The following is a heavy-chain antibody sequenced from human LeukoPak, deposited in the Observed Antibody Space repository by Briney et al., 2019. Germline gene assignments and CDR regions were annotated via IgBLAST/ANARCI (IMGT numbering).Heavy chain of an antibody. V-gene: IGHV4-34*01. CDR1: GGSLSGYH. CDR3: ARAPRN. J-gene: IGHJ4*02. Sequence: SETLSLTCAVYGGSLSGYHWSWIRQPPGKGLEWIGEINHSGSTNYNPSLKSRVTISVDTSKNQFSLKLSSVTAADTAVYYCARAPRNWGQGTLVTVSS. CDR2: INHSGST.